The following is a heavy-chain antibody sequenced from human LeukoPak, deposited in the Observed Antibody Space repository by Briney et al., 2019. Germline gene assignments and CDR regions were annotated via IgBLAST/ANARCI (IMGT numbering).Heavy chain of an antibody. V-gene: IGHV3-21*01. Sequence: GGSLRLSCAASGFTFSSYSMNWVRQAPGKGLEWVSSISSSSSYIYYADSVKGRFTISRDNAKTSLYLQMNSLRAEDTAGYYCARDLSGVAGYTYGRGIDYWGQGTLVTVSS. CDR1: GFTFSSYS. D-gene: IGHD5-18*01. CDR3: ARDLSGVAGYTYGRGIDY. CDR2: ISSSSSYI. J-gene: IGHJ4*02.